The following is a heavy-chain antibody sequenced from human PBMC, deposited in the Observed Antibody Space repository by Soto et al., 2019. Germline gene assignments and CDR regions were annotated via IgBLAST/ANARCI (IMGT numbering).Heavy chain of an antibody. CDR3: ARLKHRYSSSPEAFDY. J-gene: IGHJ4*02. V-gene: IGHV5-51*01. CDR1: GYSFTSYW. D-gene: IGHD6-6*01. CDR2: IYPCDSDT. Sequence: LGESLKISCKGSGYSFTSYWIGWVRQMPGKGLEWMGIIYPCDSDTRYSPSFQGQVTISADKSISTAYLQWSSLKASDTAMYYCARLKHRYSSSPEAFDYGGQGTLVTVPS.